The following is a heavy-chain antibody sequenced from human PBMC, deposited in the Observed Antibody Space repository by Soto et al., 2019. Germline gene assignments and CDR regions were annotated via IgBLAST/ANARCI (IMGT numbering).Heavy chain of an antibody. J-gene: IGHJ4*02. D-gene: IGHD6-19*01. CDR3: ARSVAVPGAHIDY. CDR2: VYYTGST. Sequence: AETLSLTCVVSGGSISGSYWSWVRQSPGKGLEWLGYVYYTGSTNYSPSLRSRVSISVDTSKNEFSLRLSSVTAADTAVYFCARSVAVPGAHIDYWGQGTQVTVSS. V-gene: IGHV4-59*01. CDR1: GGSISGSY.